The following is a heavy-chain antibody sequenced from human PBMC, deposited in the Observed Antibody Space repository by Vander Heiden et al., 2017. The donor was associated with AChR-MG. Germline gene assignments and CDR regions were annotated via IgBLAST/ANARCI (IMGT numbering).Heavy chain of an antibody. CDR1: GFTLSDYY. CDR3: ARAFWSGLVGPRGVDV. V-gene: IGHV3-11*01. CDR2: ISSSGSTI. D-gene: IGHD3-3*01. J-gene: IGHJ6*02. Sequence: QVQLVASGGGLVKPGGSLRLSCAASGFTLSDYYMSWIRQAPGKGLEWVSYISSSGSTIYYADSVKGRFTISRDNAKNSLYLQMNSLRTEDTAVYYCARAFWSGLVGPRGVDVWGQGTTVTVSS.